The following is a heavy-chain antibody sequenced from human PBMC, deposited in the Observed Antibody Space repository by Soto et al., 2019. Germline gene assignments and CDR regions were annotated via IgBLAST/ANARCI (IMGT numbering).Heavy chain of an antibody. J-gene: IGHJ4*02. Sequence: GGSLRLSCAASAFTSSSYAMSWGRQAPGKGLEWVSTIGGSGGSSTYYADSVKGRFTIFRDNSKNTLFLQMNSLRAEDTALYYCAKLLGDSVYHPTGYWGQGTLVPVSS. CDR2: IGGSGGSST. CDR3: AKLLGDSVYHPTGY. CDR1: AFTSSSYA. D-gene: IGHD3-16*01. V-gene: IGHV3-23*01.